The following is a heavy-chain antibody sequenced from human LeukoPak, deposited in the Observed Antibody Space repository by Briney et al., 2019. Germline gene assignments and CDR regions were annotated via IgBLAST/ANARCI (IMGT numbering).Heavy chain of an antibody. D-gene: IGHD3-22*01. V-gene: IGHV4-59*08. CDR3: ARSSLYDSASYYFDF. CDR2: IYYSGGT. Sequence: SETLSLTCTVSGGSISGYSWSWIRQPPGKGLEWIGYIYYSGGTSYNPSLKSRLSISVDTSKNQFSLKLNSVTAADTAVYYCARSSLYDSASYYFDFWGQGALVTVSS. J-gene: IGHJ4*02. CDR1: GGSISGYS.